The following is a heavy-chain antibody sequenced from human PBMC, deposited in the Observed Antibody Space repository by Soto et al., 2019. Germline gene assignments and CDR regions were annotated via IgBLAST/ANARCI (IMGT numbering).Heavy chain of an antibody. CDR1: GCSIISYS. Sequence: PGGSMRVSCIAAGCSIISYSMNWVRKATGKGLEWVSDISSSSTTIDYADSVKGRFTISRDNAKNSLYLQMNSLRAEDTAVYYCARDREYCSGDRCYETGSDYWGQGTLVTVSS. CDR2: ISSSSTTI. J-gene: IGHJ4*02. CDR3: ARDREYCSGDRCYETGSDY. D-gene: IGHD2-15*01. V-gene: IGHV3-48*01.